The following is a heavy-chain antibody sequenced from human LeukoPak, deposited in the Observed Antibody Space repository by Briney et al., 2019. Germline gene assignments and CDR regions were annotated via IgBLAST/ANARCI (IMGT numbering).Heavy chain of an antibody. CDR1: GGSISSYY. Sequence: SETLSLTCTVSGGSISSYYWRWIRQPAGKGLELIGRIHTSGSTNYNPSLKSRATMSVDTSKNQFSLNLSSETAADTAVYYCARGWINLDYWGHGTLVTVSS. V-gene: IGHV4-4*07. D-gene: IGHD5-12*01. CDR3: ARGWINLDY. J-gene: IGHJ4*01. CDR2: IHTSGST.